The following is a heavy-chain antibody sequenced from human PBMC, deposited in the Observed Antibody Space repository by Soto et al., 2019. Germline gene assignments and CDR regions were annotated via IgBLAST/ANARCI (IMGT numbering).Heavy chain of an antibody. Sequence: GGSLRLSCAASGFTFSSYAMSWVRQAPGKGLEWVSAISGSGGSTYYADSVKGRFTISRDNSKNTLYLQMNSLGAEDTAVYYCAKGLFAGQDYYYYYGMDVWGQGTTVTVSS. CDR2: ISGSGGST. V-gene: IGHV3-23*01. CDR3: AKGLFAGQDYYYYYGMDV. D-gene: IGHD6-13*01. CDR1: GFTFSSYA. J-gene: IGHJ6*02.